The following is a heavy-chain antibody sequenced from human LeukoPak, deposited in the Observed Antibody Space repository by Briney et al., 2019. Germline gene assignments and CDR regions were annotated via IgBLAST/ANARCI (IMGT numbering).Heavy chain of an antibody. D-gene: IGHD5-18*01. CDR2: IYYSGST. CDR3: ARHRVNEIQLWLYYFDY. CDR1: GGSISSSSYY. Sequence: SETLSLTCTVSGGSISSSSYYWGWIRQPPGKGLEWIGSIYYSGSTYYNPSLKSRVTISVDTSKNQFSLKLSSVTAADTAVYYCARHRVNEIQLWLYYFDYWGQGTLVTVSS. V-gene: IGHV4-39*01. J-gene: IGHJ4*02.